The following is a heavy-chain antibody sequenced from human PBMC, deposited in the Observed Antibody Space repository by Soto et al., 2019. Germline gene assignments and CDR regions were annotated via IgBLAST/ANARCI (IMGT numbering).Heavy chain of an antibody. CDR3: AKDSVARKDYYYGMDV. CDR1: GFTFSSYG. D-gene: IGHD5-12*01. Sequence: QVQLVESGGGVVQPGRSLRLSCAASGFTFSSYGMHWVRQAPGKGLEWVAVISYDGSNKYYADSVKGRFTISRDNSKNPLYLQMHSLRAEDTAVYYCAKDSVARKDYYYGMDVWGQGTTVTVSS. J-gene: IGHJ6*02. V-gene: IGHV3-30*18. CDR2: ISYDGSNK.